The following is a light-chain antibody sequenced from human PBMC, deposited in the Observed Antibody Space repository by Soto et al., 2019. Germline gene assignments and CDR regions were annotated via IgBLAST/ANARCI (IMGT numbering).Light chain of an antibody. CDR3: QHYGSSPIT. Sequence: EIVLTQSPGTLSLSPVERSTLSCSASQSISSTHLAWYQQKPGQAPRLLICGASSRATGVPDRFSGSGSGTDFTLTINKLEPEDSAVYYCQHYGSSPITFGPGTKVDIK. CDR1: QSISSTH. V-gene: IGKV3-20*01. CDR2: GAS. J-gene: IGKJ3*01.